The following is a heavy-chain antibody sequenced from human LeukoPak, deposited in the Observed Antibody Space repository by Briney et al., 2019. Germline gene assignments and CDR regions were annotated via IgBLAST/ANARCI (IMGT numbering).Heavy chain of an antibody. CDR1: GFTVSSNY. V-gene: IGHV3-11*04. J-gene: IGHJ4*02. CDR3: ARVGYQGYFDY. D-gene: IGHD5-18*01. CDR2: ISSSGSTI. Sequence: GGSLRLSCAASGFTVSSNYMSWVRQAPGKGLEWVSYISSSGSTIYYADSVKGRFTISRDNAKNSLYLQMNSLRAEDTAVYYCARVGYQGYFDYWGQGTLVTVSS.